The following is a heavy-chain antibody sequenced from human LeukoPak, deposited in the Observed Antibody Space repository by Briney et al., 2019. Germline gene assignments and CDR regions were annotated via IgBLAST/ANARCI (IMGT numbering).Heavy chain of an antibody. CDR2: IYYSGST. V-gene: IGHV4-59*01. D-gene: IGHD2-15*01. CDR1: GDSISSYY. J-gene: IGHJ5*02. Sequence: SETLSLTRSVSGDSISSYYWSWIRQPPGKGLEWIGCIYYSGSTNYNPSLKSRVTISVDTSKNQFSLKLSSVTAADTAVYYCAGTPNWFDPWGQGTLVTVSS. CDR3: AGTPNWFDP.